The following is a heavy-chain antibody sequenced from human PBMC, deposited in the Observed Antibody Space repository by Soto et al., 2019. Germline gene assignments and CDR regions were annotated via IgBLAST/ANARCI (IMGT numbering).Heavy chain of an antibody. J-gene: IGHJ3*02. CDR3: AREPGPKYGGGGGLTAFDI. Sequence: PSETLSLTCTVSGGSISSGGYYWSWIRQHPGKGLEWIGYIYYSGSTYYNPSLKSRVTISVDTSKNQFSLKLSSVTAADTAVYYCAREPGPKYGGGGGLTAFDIWGQGTMVTVSS. CDR2: IYYSGST. D-gene: IGHD2-15*01. V-gene: IGHV4-31*03. CDR1: GGSISSGGYY.